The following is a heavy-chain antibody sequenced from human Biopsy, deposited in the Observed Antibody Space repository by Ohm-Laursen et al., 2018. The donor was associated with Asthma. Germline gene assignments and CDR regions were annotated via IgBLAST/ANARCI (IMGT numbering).Heavy chain of an antibody. V-gene: IGHV4-34*01. CDR1: GGYLTGHY. J-gene: IGHJ5*02. CDR2: IDQSGYT. Sequence: SATLSLTWTVYGGYLTGHYWNWMRQPPGKGLEWIGEIDQSGYTNYNPSLKSRVTISADTSKNQFHLNLSSVTAADTAVYFCARAAITGIRGWFDPWGQGTQVTVSS. D-gene: IGHD1-20*01. CDR3: ARAAITGIRGWFDP.